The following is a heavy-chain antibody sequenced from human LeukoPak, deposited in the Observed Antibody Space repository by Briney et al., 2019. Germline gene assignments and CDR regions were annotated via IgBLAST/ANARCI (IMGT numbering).Heavy chain of an antibody. CDR3: AKPSDYYGSGSSSPPFDY. CDR1: GFTFSSYA. J-gene: IGHJ4*02. Sequence: GGSLRLSCAASGFTFSSYAMSWVRQAPGKGLEWVSAISGSGGSTYYADSVKGRFTISRDNSKNTLYLQMNSLRAEDTAVYYCAKPSDYYGSGSSSPPFDYWGQGTLVTVSS. CDR2: ISGSGGST. D-gene: IGHD3-10*01. V-gene: IGHV3-23*01.